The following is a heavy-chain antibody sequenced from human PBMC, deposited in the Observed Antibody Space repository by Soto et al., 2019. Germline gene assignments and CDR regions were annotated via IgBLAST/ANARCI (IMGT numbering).Heavy chain of an antibody. Sequence: GASVKVSCKASGGTFGSYAISWVRQAPGQGLEWMGWISANNGKTNYAQKLQGRVTMTTDTSTSTAYMELRSLRSDDTALYYCARDGGRNPPRYYMDVWGKGTTVTVSS. D-gene: IGHD3-16*01. CDR2: ISANNGKT. J-gene: IGHJ6*03. V-gene: IGHV1-18*01. CDR3: ARDGGRNPPRYYMDV. CDR1: GGTFGSYA.